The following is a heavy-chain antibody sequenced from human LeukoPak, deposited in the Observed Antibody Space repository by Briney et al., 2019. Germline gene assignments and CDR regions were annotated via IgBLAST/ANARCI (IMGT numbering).Heavy chain of an antibody. CDR3: ARVGGGYYGSGSSQYNWFDP. D-gene: IGHD3-10*01. CDR2: MYHSGST. CDR1: GGSFSGYY. Sequence: SETLSLTCAVYGGSFSGYYWAWIRQPPGKGLEWIGSMYHSGSTYYNPSLKSRVTISVDTSKNQFSLKLNSVTAADTAVYYCARVGGGYYGSGSSQYNWFDPWGQGTLVTVSS. J-gene: IGHJ5*02. V-gene: IGHV4-38-2*01.